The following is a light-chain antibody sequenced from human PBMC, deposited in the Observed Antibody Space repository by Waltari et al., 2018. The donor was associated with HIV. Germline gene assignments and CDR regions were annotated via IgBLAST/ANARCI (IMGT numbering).Light chain of an antibody. Sequence: DIVMTQSPDSLAVSLGERATINCKSSQSVLYSSNNKNYLAWYQQKPGQPPKLLIYWASTRGSWVSDRFSGSGSGKDFTYTISSLQAEDVAVYYCQQYYSTPYTFGQGTKLEIK. J-gene: IGKJ2*01. CDR3: QQYYSTPYT. CDR2: WAS. CDR1: QSVLYSSNNKNY. V-gene: IGKV4-1*01.